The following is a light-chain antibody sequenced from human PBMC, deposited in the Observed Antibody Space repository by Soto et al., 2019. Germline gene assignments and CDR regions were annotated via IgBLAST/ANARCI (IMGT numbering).Light chain of an antibody. V-gene: IGLV2-14*03. CDR1: SSDIGGSNY. Sequence: SALTKPASVSGSPGQSITISCAGTSSDIGGSNYVSWYQQHPGKAPKLMIYGVSNRPSGVSNRFSGSKSGNTASLTISGLQAEDEADYFCYSSRSSSSTFYVFGTGTKVTVL. CDR3: YSSRSSSSTFYV. CDR2: GVS. J-gene: IGLJ1*01.